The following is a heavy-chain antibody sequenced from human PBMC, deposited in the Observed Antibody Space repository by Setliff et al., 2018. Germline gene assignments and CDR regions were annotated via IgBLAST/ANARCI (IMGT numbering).Heavy chain of an antibody. CDR1: GASLSSGTYY. CDR2: IYYRGDT. V-gene: IGHV4-39*01. D-gene: IGHD1-1*01. J-gene: IGHJ4*02. Sequence: SKTLSLTCTVSGASLSSGTYYWGWIRQPPGKGLEWIGRIYYRGDTYYNASLKGRLTISVDTAQNQFSLRLTSVTAADTAVYYCARTGTYRYFDDWGQGALVTVSS. CDR3: ARTGTYRYFDD.